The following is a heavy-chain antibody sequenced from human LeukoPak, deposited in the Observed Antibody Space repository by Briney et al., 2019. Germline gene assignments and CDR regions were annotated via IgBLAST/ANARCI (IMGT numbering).Heavy chain of an antibody. V-gene: IGHV3-48*04. CDR2: ISSASGSI. D-gene: IGHD2-2*01. CDR3: ARLPAYCSSTSCYYDY. CDR1: GFTFSSYS. Sequence: EGSLRLSCAASGFTFSSYSMNWVRQAPGKGLEWVSYISSASGSIYYADSVKGRFTISRDNAKNSLFLQMNSLRAEDTAVYYCARLPAYCSSTSCYYDYWGQGTLVTVSS. J-gene: IGHJ4*02.